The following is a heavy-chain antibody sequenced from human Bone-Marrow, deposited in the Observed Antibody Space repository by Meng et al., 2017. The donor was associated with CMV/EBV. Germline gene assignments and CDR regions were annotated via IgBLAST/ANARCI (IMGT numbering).Heavy chain of an antibody. CDR3: AKLRGRRQLALSDYGMDV. CDR2: ISGSGGST. Sequence: GESLKISCAASGFTLSSYAMSWARQAPGKGLEWVSAISGSGGSTYYADSVKGRFTISRDNSKNTLYLQMNSLRAEDTAVYYCAKLRGRRQLALSDYGMDVWGQGTTVTVSS. J-gene: IGHJ6*02. D-gene: IGHD5-18*01. V-gene: IGHV3-23*01. CDR1: GFTLSSYA.